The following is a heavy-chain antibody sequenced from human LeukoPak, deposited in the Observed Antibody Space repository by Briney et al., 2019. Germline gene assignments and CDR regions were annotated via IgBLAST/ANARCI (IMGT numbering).Heavy chain of an antibody. J-gene: IGHJ5*02. V-gene: IGHV1-2*02. D-gene: IGHD3-3*01. CDR2: INPNSGGT. CDR1: GYTFTGDY. CDR3: ARVGSIFGVVIAWAIWFDP. Sequence: ASVKVSCKASGYTFTGDYMQWVRQAPGQGLEWMGWINPNSGGTNYAQKFQGRVTMTRDTSISTAYMELSRLRSYDTAVYYCARVGSIFGVVIAWAIWFDPWGQGTLVTVSS.